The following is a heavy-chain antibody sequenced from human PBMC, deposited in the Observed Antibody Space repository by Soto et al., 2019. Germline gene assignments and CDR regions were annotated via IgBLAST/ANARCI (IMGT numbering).Heavy chain of an antibody. V-gene: IGHV1-69*08. CDR3: ARVGPISEWSEFQDYYYYGMDV. D-gene: IGHD3-3*01. CDR2: IIPLLDTT. CDR1: GGTFSNDI. Sequence: ASVKVSCTTSGGTFSNDIITWVRQAPGQGLEWMGRIIPLLDTTNYAQKFQGRVTITADKSTGTAYMELSSLRSEDTAVYYCARVGPISEWSEFQDYYYYGMDVWGQGTTVTVSS. J-gene: IGHJ6*02.